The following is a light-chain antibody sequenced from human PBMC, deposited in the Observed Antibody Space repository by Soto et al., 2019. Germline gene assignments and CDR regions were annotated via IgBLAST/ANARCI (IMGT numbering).Light chain of an antibody. V-gene: IGLV2-8*01. CDR3: SSYGGSSSYV. Sequence: QSALTQPPSASGSPGQSVTISCTGTSGDVGGYTHVSWFQQHPGKAPKLMIYDVSKRPSGVPDRFSGSKSGNTASLTVSGLQAEDEAAYSCSSYGGSSSYVFGTGSKFTVL. CDR1: SGDVGGYTH. J-gene: IGLJ1*01. CDR2: DVS.